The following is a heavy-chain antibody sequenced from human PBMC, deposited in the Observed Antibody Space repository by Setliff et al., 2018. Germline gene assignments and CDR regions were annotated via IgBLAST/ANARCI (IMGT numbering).Heavy chain of an antibody. CDR1: GYSISSGYI. J-gene: IGHJ4*02. CDR2: IGHTGSI. CDR3: ARDLGHGGDSDY. D-gene: IGHD2-21*02. Sequence: PSETLSLTCTVPGYSISSGYIWGWIRQPPGKGLEWVGNIGHTGSINYNPSLKSRLTISRDTSKNQVSLKLDSVTATDTAVYYCARDLGHGGDSDYWGQGILVTSPQ. V-gene: IGHV4-38-2*02.